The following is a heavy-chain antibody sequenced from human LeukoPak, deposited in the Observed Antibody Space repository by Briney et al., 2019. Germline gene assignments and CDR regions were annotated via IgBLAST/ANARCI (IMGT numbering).Heavy chain of an antibody. Sequence: GGSLRLSCAASGFTFSGYAMHWVRQAPGKGLEWVAIISYVGRTKYYADSVKGRFTISRDNSRNTLFLQMDSLKTEDTAVYYCARDGSQRPTWDWGQGTLVTVSS. J-gene: IGHJ4*02. V-gene: IGHV3-30*04. CDR1: GFTFSGYA. CDR3: ARDGSQRPTWD. CDR2: ISYVGRTK. D-gene: IGHD7-27*01.